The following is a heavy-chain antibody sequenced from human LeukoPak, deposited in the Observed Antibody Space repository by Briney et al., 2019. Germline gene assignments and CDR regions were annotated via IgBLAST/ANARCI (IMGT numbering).Heavy chain of an antibody. D-gene: IGHD6-13*01. CDR2: ISAYNGNT. CDR1: GYTFTSYG. CDR3: ARTESSSWPKYFQH. V-gene: IGHV1-18*01. Sequence: ASVKVSCKASGYTFTSYGISWVRQAPGQGLEWMGWISAYNGNTNYAQKLQGRVTMTTDTSTSTAYMELRSLRSDDTAVYYCARTESSSWPKYFQHWGQGTLVTVSS. J-gene: IGHJ1*01.